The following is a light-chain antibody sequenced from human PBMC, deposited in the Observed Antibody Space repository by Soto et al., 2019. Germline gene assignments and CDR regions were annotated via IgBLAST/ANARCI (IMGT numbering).Light chain of an antibody. CDR1: SSNIGSNY. J-gene: IGLJ2*01. Sequence: QSVLTQPPSASGTPGQRVTISCSGSSSNIGSNYVYWYQQLPGTAPKLLIYRNNQRPSGVPDRFSGSKSGTSASLAISGLRYEYEADYYCAAWDDSLSGLVFGGGTQLTVL. CDR3: AAWDDSLSGLV. CDR2: RNN. V-gene: IGLV1-47*01.